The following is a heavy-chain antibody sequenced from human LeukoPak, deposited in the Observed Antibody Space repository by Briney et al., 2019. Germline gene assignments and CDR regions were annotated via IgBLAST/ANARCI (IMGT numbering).Heavy chain of an antibody. CDR1: GFTFSSYA. V-gene: IGHV3-23*01. CDR2: ISASGGST. D-gene: IGHD6-19*01. J-gene: IGHJ3*02. Sequence: TRGSLRLSCAASGFTFSSYAMSWVRQAAGKGLEWVSAISASGGSTYYADSVKGRFTISRDNAKNSLYLQMNSLRAEDTAVYYCARTSSIAVAEDAFDIWGQGTMVTVSS. CDR3: ARTSSIAVAEDAFDI.